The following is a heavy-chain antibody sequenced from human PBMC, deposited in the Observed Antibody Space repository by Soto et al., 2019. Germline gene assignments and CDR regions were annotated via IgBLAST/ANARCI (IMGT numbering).Heavy chain of an antibody. Sequence: PGASLKISCKGLGYTFTDYWINWVRQMPGKGLEWMGRIDPIDSYTTYSPSFQGRVSLSIDKSIATAYLQLNGLSASDTAVYYCASPRCTTSCRPRNYYAMDPWGQGTTVTVSS. V-gene: IGHV5-10-1*01. D-gene: IGHD2-8*01. CDR1: GYTFTDYW. CDR3: ASPRCTTSCRPRNYYAMDP. CDR2: IDPIDSYT. J-gene: IGHJ6*02.